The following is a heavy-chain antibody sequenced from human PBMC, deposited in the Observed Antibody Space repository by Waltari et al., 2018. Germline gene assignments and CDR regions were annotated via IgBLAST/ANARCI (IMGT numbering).Heavy chain of an antibody. Sequence: EVQLVESGGVVVQPGGSLRLSCAASGFPFGAYAMHWVRQAPGKGLEWVSLISWEGSTTSYADSVKGRFTISRDNSKNSLYLQMNNLRAEDNALYYCAKDSRGYSGWVDYWGQGTLVTVSS. CDR2: ISWEGSTT. J-gene: IGHJ4*02. CDR1: GFPFGAYA. CDR3: AKDSRGYSGWVDY. D-gene: IGHD6-19*01. V-gene: IGHV3-43D*03.